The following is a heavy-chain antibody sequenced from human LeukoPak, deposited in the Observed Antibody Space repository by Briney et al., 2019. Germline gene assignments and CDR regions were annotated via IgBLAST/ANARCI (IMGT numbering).Heavy chain of an antibody. D-gene: IGHD1-26*01. V-gene: IGHV4-38-2*01. CDR1: GYSISSGYY. CDR2: IYHSGST. Sequence: PSETLSLTCAVSGYSISSGYYWGWIRQPPGKGLEGIGSIYHSGSTYHNPSLKSRVTISVDTSKNQFSLKLSSVTAADTGVYYCARPYVGATTGFDYWGQGTLVTVSS. CDR3: ARPYVGATTGFDY. J-gene: IGHJ4*02.